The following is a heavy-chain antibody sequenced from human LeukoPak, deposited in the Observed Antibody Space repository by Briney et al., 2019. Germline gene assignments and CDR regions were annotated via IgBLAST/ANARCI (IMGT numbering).Heavy chain of an antibody. V-gene: IGHV2-70*11. CDR3: ARMLRDGLYLDY. D-gene: IGHD5-24*01. CDR1: GFTFSSYW. CDR2: IDWDDDK. Sequence: LRLSCAASGFTFSSYWMSWIRQPPGKALEWLARIDWDDDKYYSTSLKTRLTISKDTSKNQVVLTMTNMDPVDTATYYCARMLRDGLYLDYWGQGTLVTVSS. J-gene: IGHJ4*02.